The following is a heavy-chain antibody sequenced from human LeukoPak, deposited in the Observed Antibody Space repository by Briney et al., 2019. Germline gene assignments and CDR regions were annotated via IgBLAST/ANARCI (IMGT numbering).Heavy chain of an antibody. CDR1: GGTFSSYA. CDR2: IIPIFGTA. CDR3: ATARTPDFWSGYSQLYYYYYGMDV. V-gene: IGHV1-69*13. Sequence: SVKVSCKASGGTFSSYAISWVRQAPGQGLEWMGGIIPIFGTANYAQKFQGRVTIVADESTSTAYMELSSLRSEDTAVYYCATARTPDFWSGYSQLYYYYYGMDVWGQGTTVTVSS. J-gene: IGHJ6*02. D-gene: IGHD3-3*01.